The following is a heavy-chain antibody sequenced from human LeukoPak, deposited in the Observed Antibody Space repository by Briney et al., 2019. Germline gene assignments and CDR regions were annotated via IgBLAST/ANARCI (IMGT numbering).Heavy chain of an antibody. CDR2: INTNTGNP. Sequence: GASVKVSCKASGYTFTSYAMNWVRQAPGQGLEWMGWINTNTGNPTYAQGFTGRFVFSLDTSVSTAYLQISSLKAEDTAVYYCARDGGATTYYHSSSWYNWFDPWGQGTLVTVSS. CDR1: GYTFTSYA. CDR3: ARDGGATTYYHSSSWYNWFDP. D-gene: IGHD6-13*01. V-gene: IGHV7-4-1*02. J-gene: IGHJ5*02.